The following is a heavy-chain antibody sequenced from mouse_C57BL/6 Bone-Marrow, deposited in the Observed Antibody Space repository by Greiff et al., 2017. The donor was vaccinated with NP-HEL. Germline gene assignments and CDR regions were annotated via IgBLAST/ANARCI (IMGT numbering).Heavy chain of an antibody. V-gene: IGHV14-4*01. D-gene: IGHD2-5*01. Sequence: VQLQQSGAELVRPGASVKLSCTASGFNIKDDYMHWVKQRPEQGLEWIGWIDPENGDTEYASKFQGKATITADTSSNTAYLQLSSLTSGDTAVYYCTKAYYSNSWFAYWGQGTLVTVSA. CDR3: TKAYYSNSWFAY. CDR2: IDPENGDT. CDR1: GFNIKDDY. J-gene: IGHJ3*01.